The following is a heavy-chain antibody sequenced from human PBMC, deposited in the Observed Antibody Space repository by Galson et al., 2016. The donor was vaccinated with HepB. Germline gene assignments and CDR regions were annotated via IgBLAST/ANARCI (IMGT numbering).Heavy chain of an antibody. D-gene: IGHD3-16*02. CDR2: ISVSGRRT. CDR1: GFTFSSYA. V-gene: IGHV3-23*01. Sequence: SLRLSCEASGFTFSSYAMSWVRQAPGKGLEWVAGISVSGRRTYYADTVKGRVTISRDNSKNTLYRQMNSLRVEATAVYYCAKGVPQAMITFGGFIADFDYWGQGTLVTVSS. J-gene: IGHJ4*02. CDR3: AKGVPQAMITFGGFIADFDY.